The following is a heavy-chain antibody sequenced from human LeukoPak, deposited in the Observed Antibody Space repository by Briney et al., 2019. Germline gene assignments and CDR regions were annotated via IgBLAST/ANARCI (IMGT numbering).Heavy chain of an antibody. CDR3: AADFYRSGRWTTLAFDI. V-gene: IGHV1-58*02. CDR2: IVVGSGNT. D-gene: IGHD3-10*01. Sequence: SVKVSCKASGFTFTSSAMQWVRQARGQRLEWIGWIVVGSGNTNYAQKFQERVTITRDMSTSTAYMELSSLRSEDTAVYYCAADFYRSGRWTTLAFDIWGQGTMFTVSS. CDR1: GFTFTSSA. J-gene: IGHJ3*02.